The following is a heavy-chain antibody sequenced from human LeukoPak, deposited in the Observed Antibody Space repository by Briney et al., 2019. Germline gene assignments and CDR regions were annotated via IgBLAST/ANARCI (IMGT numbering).Heavy chain of an antibody. CDR3: ARAITIFGVVTRGYMDV. J-gene: IGHJ6*03. D-gene: IGHD3-3*01. V-gene: IGHV1-8*03. Sequence: GASVTVSCKASGYTFTSYDINWVRQATGQGLEWMGWMNPNSGNTGYAQKFQGRVTITRNTSISTAYMELSSLRSEDTAVYYCARAITIFGVVTRGYMDVWGKGTTVTVSS. CDR1: GYTFTSYD. CDR2: MNPNSGNT.